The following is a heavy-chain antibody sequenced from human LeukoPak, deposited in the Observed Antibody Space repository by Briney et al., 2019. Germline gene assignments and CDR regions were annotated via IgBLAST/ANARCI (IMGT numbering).Heavy chain of an antibody. CDR2: IYYSGST. CDR1: GGSISSYY. D-gene: IGHD2-15*01. V-gene: IGHV4-59*06. CDR3: ARDARYCSGGSCPYYFDY. Sequence: SETLSLTCTVSGGSISSYYWSWIRQHPGKGLEWIGYIYYSGSTYYNPSLKSRVTISVDTSKNQFSLKLSSVTAADTAVYYCARDARYCSGGSCPYYFDYWGQGTLVTVSS. J-gene: IGHJ4*02.